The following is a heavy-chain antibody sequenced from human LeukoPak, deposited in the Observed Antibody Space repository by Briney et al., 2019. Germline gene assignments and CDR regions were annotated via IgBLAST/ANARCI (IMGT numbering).Heavy chain of an antibody. CDR1: GFTFSSYS. V-gene: IGHV3-21*01. Sequence: NAGGSLRLSCAASGFTFSSYSMNWVRQAPGKGLEWVSSISSSSSYIYYADSVKGRFTISRDNAKNSLYLQMNSLRAEDTAVYYCARADSGSYYKFPPDYWGQGTLVTVSS. CDR2: ISSSSSYI. J-gene: IGHJ4*02. CDR3: ARADSGSYYKFPPDY. D-gene: IGHD3-10*01.